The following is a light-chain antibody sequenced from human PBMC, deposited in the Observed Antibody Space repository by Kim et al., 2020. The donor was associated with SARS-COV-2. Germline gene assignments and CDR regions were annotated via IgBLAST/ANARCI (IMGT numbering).Light chain of an antibody. CDR1: SLRSYY. Sequence: VPLGQPVRITCQGDSLRSYYATWYQQKPGQAPILVIYGKNNRPSGIPDRFSGSSSGNTASLTITGTQAGDEADYYCNSRDSNDNVVFGGGTQLTVL. J-gene: IGLJ2*01. CDR2: GKN. CDR3: NSRDSNDNVV. V-gene: IGLV3-19*01.